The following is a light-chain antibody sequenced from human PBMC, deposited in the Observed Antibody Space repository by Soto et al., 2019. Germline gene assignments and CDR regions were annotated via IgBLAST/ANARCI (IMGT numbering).Light chain of an antibody. V-gene: IGKV3-15*01. CDR3: QQYNNWLRIT. Sequence: EIVMTQSPATLSVSPGERATLSCRASQSVSSNLAGYQQKPGQAPRLLIYGASTRATGIPARFSGSGSGTEFSLTVSSLQSEDFAVYYCQQYNNWLRITFGQGTRLEIK. CDR1: QSVSSN. J-gene: IGKJ5*01. CDR2: GAS.